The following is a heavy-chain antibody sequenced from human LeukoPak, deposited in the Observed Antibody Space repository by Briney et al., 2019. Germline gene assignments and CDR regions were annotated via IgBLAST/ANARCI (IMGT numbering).Heavy chain of an antibody. J-gene: IGHJ4*02. V-gene: IGHV3-66*01. D-gene: IGHD1-26*01. CDR3: AREDAGGTYSFDY. CDR2: IYTSGIT. Sequence: PGGSLRLSCAASGFTFSNAWMSWVRQAPGKGPEWVSVIYTSGITYYVDSVRGRFTISRDNSKNTLYLQMDSLTAEDTAVYYCAREDAGGTYSFDYWGQGTLVTVSS. CDR1: GFTFSNAW.